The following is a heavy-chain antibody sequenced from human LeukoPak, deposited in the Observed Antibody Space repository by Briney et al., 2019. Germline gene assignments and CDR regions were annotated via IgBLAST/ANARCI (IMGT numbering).Heavy chain of an antibody. Sequence: ASVKVSCKAPGYTFTSYGISWVRQAPGQGLEWMGWISAYNGNTNYAQKLQGRVTMTTDTSTSTAYMELRSLRSDDTAVYYCARGGFSGEWFSDLDYWGQGTLVTVSS. D-gene: IGHD3-3*01. J-gene: IGHJ4*02. CDR2: ISAYNGNT. CDR3: ARGGFSGEWFSDLDY. CDR1: GYTFTSYG. V-gene: IGHV1-18*01.